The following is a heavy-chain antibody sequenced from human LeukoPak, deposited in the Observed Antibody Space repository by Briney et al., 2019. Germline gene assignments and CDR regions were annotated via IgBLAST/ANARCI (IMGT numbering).Heavy chain of an antibody. V-gene: IGHV3-23*01. CDR3: AKDSCSSTSCYIAY. D-gene: IGHD2-2*02. J-gene: IGHJ4*02. CDR1: GFTFSSYA. Sequence: PGGSLRLSCAASGFTFSSYAMSWVRQAPGKGLEWVSAISGSGGSTYYADSVKGRFTISRDNSKNTLYLQMNSLRAEDTAVYYCAKDSCSSTSCYIAYWGQGTLVTVSS. CDR2: ISGSGGST.